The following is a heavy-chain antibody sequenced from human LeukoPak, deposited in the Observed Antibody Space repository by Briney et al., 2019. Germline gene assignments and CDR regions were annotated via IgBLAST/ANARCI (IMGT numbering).Heavy chain of an antibody. D-gene: IGHD3-10*01. Sequence: ASVKVSCKASGYTFTSYYMHWGRQAPGQGLEWMGIINPSGGSTSYAQKFQGRVTMTRDMSTSTAYMELSSLRSEDTAVYYCAREGPITMVRGVKAYYFDYWGQGTLVTVSS. J-gene: IGHJ4*02. CDR1: GYTFTSYY. CDR2: INPSGGST. V-gene: IGHV1-46*01. CDR3: AREGPITMVRGVKAYYFDY.